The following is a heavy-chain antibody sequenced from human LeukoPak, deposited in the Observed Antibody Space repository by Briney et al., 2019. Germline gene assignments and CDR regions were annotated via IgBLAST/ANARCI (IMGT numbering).Heavy chain of an antibody. V-gene: IGHV3-23*01. CDR1: GFTFSSDA. CDR3: ARGYSNYGYAFDI. D-gene: IGHD4-11*01. J-gene: IGHJ3*02. CDR2: ISGSGGST. Sequence: GGSLRLSCAASGFTFSSDAMSWVRQAPGKGLEWVSAISGSGGSTYYADSVKGRFTISRDNAKNSLYLQMNSLRVEDTAVYYCARGYSNYGYAFDIWGQGTMVTVSS.